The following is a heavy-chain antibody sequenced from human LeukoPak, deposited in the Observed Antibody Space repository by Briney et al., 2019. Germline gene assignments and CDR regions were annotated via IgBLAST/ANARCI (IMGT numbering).Heavy chain of an antibody. CDR2: IYPGDSDT. D-gene: IGHD2-2*03. J-gene: IGHJ6*02. CDR1: GYSFTSYW. V-gene: IGHV5-51*01. CDR3: ARLDSRFRGAYYYYGMDV. Sequence: GESPKISCKGSGYSFTSYWIGWVRQMPGKGLEWMGIIYPGDSDTRYSPSFQGQVTISADKSISTAYLQWSSLKASDTAMYYCARLDSRFRGAYYYYGMDVWGQGTTVTVSS.